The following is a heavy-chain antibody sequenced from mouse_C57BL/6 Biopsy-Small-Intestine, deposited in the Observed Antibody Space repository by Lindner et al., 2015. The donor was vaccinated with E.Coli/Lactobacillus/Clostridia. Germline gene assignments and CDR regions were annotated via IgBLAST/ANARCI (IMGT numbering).Heavy chain of an antibody. CDR2: IYPGDGDT. J-gene: IGHJ1*01. CDR1: GYAFSSSW. V-gene: IGHV1-82*01. CDR3: ARSPPYDYKWYFDV. Sequence: VQLQESGPELVKPGASVKISCKASGYAFSSSWMNWVKQRPGKGLEWIGWIYPGDGDTDYNGNFKGKATLTADKSSSTAYMHLSSLTSEDSAVYFCARSPPYDYKWYFDVWGLGTTVTVSS. D-gene: IGHD2-4*01.